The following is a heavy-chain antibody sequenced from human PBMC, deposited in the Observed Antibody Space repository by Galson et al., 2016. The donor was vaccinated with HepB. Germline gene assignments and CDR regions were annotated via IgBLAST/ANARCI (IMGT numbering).Heavy chain of an antibody. CDR3: ARDRQYSSSWPRRTYYYGMDV. V-gene: IGHV3-66*01. CDR1: GFIVSSYH. Sequence: SLRLSCAASGFIVSSYHINWVRQAPGKGLEWVSLINSGGSTYYADSVKGRFTSSRDNSKNTVYLQINSLRVEDTAVYYCARDRQYSSSWPRRTYYYGMDVWGQGTTVTVSS. D-gene: IGHD6-13*01. J-gene: IGHJ6*02. CDR2: INSGGST.